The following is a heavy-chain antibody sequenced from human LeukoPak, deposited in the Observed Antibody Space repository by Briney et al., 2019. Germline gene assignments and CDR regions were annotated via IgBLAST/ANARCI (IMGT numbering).Heavy chain of an antibody. Sequence: GSLRLSCAASGITFRSYGMHWVRQAPGKGLEWVAFIWYDGSNKYHADSVKGRFTISRDNSRNTLFLQMNSLRAEDTAVYYCATDRATQYLDYWGQGTLVSVSS. D-gene: IGHD2-15*01. V-gene: IGHV3-30*02. J-gene: IGHJ4*02. CDR3: ATDRATQYLDY. CDR2: IWYDGSNK. CDR1: GITFRSYG.